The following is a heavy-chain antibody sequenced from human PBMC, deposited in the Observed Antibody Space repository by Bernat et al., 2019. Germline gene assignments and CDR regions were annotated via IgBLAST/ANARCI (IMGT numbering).Heavy chain of an antibody. Sequence: EVQLVESGGGLVQPGGSLRLSCAASGLTFRNYWMSWVRQAPGKGREWVANIKSERTDKFYVESVEGGFTISKDNARNSLFLQMTILRAEDLAFYYCLTIQDWKFEYWGPRTLVTVSS. CDR1: GLTFRNYW. J-gene: IGHJ4*02. D-gene: IGHD1-1*01. CDR2: IKSERTDK. CDR3: LTIQDWKFEY. V-gene: IGHV3-7*01.